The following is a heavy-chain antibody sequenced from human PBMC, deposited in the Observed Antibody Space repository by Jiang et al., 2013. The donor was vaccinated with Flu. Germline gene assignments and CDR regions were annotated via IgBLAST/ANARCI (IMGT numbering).Heavy chain of an antibody. CDR2: INHSGST. CDR3: ARGPPVEYDGSSGYYYFDY. Sequence: LLKPSETLSLTCAVYGGSFSGYYWSWIRQPPGKGLEWIGEINHSGSTNYNPSLKSRVTISLDTSKNQFSLKLSSVTAADTAIYYCARGPPVEYDGSSGYYYFDYWGQGTLVTVSS. V-gene: IGHV4-34*01. D-gene: IGHD3-22*01. J-gene: IGHJ4*02. CDR1: GGSFSGYY.